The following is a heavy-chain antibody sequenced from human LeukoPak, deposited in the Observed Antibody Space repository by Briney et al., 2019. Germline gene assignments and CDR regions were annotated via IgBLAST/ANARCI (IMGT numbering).Heavy chain of an antibody. J-gene: IGHJ4*02. V-gene: IGHV4-4*07. Sequence: TASETLSLTCTVSRGSIQSHFWSWVRQPAGKGLEWIGRVFDSGNTDYNPSLNGRVTLSVDTSKNEFSLTLTSVTAADTAVYYCAREGQWLGEMDFWGPGILVTVSS. D-gene: IGHD6-19*01. CDR3: AREGQWLGEMDF. CDR1: RGSIQSHF. CDR2: VFDSGNT.